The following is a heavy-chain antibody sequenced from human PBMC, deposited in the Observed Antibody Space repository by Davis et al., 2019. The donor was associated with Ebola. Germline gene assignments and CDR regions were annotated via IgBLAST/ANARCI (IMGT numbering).Heavy chain of an antibody. V-gene: IGHV4-38-2*01. J-gene: IGHJ4*02. CDR1: GYSISSGYY. CDR2: IYHSGST. Sequence: SETLSLTCAVSGYSISSGYYWGWIRQPPGKGLEWIGSIYHSGSTYYNPSLKSRVTISVDTSKNQFSLKLSSVTAADTAVYYCARGGYCDYWGQGTLVTVSS. CDR3: ARGGYCDY. D-gene: IGHD6-13*01.